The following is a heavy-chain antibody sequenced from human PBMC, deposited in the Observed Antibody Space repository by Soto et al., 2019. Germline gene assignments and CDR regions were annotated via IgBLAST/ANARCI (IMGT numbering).Heavy chain of an antibody. CDR1: GFTFSSYS. CDR3: AREALRIAARPTFWFDP. V-gene: IGHV3-21*01. D-gene: IGHD6-6*01. Sequence: EVQLVESGGGLVKPGGSLRLSCAASGFTFSSYSMNWVRQAPGKGLEWVSSISSSSSYIYYADSVKGRFTISRDNAKNSLYLQMNSLRAEDTAVYYCAREALRIAARPTFWFDPWGQGTLVTVSS. CDR2: ISSSSSYI. J-gene: IGHJ5*02.